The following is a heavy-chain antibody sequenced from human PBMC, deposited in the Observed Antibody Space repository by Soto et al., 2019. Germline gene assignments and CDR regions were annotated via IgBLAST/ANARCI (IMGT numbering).Heavy chain of an antibody. CDR1: GGSISSGGYY. D-gene: IGHD3-3*01. Sequence: PSETLSLTCTVSGGSISSGGYYWSWIRQHPGKGLEWIGYIYYSGSTYYNPSLKSRVTISVDTSKNQFSLKLSSVTAADTAVYYWASLYFGVVSYYYYMDVWGKGTTVTVSS. CDR2: IYYSGST. J-gene: IGHJ6*03. V-gene: IGHV4-31*03. CDR3: ASLYFGVVSYYYYMDV.